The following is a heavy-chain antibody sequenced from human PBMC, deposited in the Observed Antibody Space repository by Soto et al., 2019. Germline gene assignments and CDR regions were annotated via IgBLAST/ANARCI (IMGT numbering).Heavy chain of an antibody. J-gene: IGHJ5*02. CDR2: MNPNSGNT. D-gene: IGHD3-3*01. V-gene: IGHV1-8*01. CDR3: ARSGQVGNWFDP. CDR1: GYTFTSYD. Sequence: QVQLVQSGAEVKKPGASVKVSCKASGYTFTSYDINWVRQATGQGLEWMGWMNPNSGNTGYAQKCLLRGALTMNTAISTAYMELSSLRSEDTAVYYCARSGQVGNWFDPWGQGPLVTVSS.